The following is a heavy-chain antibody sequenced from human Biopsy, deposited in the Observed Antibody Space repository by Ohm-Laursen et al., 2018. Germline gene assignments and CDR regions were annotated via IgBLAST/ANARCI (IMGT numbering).Heavy chain of an antibody. J-gene: IGHJ4*02. V-gene: IGHV3-23*01. CDR2: INTSGGGT. Sequence: GSLRLSCTASGFTFSSYAMTWVRQAPGKGLEWVSVINTSGGGTHYAVSVKGRFTISRDNSKNTLYLRMNSLRAEDTAVYYCAKPADSYGSEFYFDYWGQGTLVTVSS. CDR3: AKPADSYGSEFYFDY. D-gene: IGHD4-17*01. CDR1: GFTFSSYA.